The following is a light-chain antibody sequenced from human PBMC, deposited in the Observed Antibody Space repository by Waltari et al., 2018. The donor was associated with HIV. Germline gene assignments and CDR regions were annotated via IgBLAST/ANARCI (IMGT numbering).Light chain of an antibody. J-gene: IGLJ2*01. Sequence: QAVLTQPPSASASSGQKITISCSGGDSTVGNHYVSWYHQFPGGAPILLLYKNKQRSSGVPDRFSGSKSGTSASLTISGLRSEDEGIYFCGVWDDNLRGVFGGGTRLTV. V-gene: IGLV1-47*01. CDR1: DSTVGNHY. CDR2: KNK. CDR3: GVWDDNLRGV.